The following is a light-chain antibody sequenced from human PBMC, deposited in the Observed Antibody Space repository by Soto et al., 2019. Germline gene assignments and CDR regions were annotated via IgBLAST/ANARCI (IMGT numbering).Light chain of an antibody. CDR3: QLYGSSPELT. CDR2: DSS. CDR1: QILNGGS. J-gene: IGKJ4*01. V-gene: IGKV3-20*01. Sequence: EIVLTQSPGTLSLSPGDRAALSCRTTQILNGGSLAWYQVKPGQAPRLLMYDSSIRAAGVPNRFSGSGSGTDFTVTISRLETEDFAVYYCQLYGSSPELTFGGGTKVDI.